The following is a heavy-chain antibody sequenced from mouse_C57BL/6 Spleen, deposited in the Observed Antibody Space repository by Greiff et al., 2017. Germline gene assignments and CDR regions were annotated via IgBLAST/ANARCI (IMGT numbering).Heavy chain of an antibody. D-gene: IGHD1-1*01. V-gene: IGHV5-17*01. CDR2: ISSGSSTI. Sequence: DVMLVESGGGLVKPGGSLKLSCAASGFTFSDYGMHWVRQAPEKGLEWVAYISSGSSTIYYADTVKGRFTVSRDNAKNTLFLQMTSLRSEDTAMYYCARRETVVASRYAMDYWGQGTSVTVSS. J-gene: IGHJ4*01. CDR3: ARRETVVASRYAMDY. CDR1: GFTFSDYG.